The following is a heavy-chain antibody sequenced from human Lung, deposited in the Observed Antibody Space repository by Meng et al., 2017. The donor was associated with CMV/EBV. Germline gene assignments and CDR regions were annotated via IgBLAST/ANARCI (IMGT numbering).Heavy chain of an antibody. V-gene: IGHV4-59*01. D-gene: IGHD3-3*01. J-gene: IGHJ6*02. Sequence: SXPXSFXFTVSGGSISSYYWSWIRQPPGKGLEWIGYIYYSGSTNYNPSLKSRVTISVDTSKNQFSLKLSSVTAAETAVYYCARFTIFGLVMDGMDVWGQGTTVTVSS. CDR2: IYYSGST. CDR1: GGSISSYY. CDR3: ARFTIFGLVMDGMDV.